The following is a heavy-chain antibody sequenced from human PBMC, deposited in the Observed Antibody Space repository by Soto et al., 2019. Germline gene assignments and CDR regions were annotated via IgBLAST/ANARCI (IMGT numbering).Heavy chain of an antibody. Sequence: PSETLSLTCSVSGSSMTTYYWRWIRQAPGKGLGWIGIIYNSGRGSTGSNPSLSSRVTISVETSKNQFSLKLSSVTAADTAVYYCARVSAYSSSANYGMDVWGQGTTVTVSS. J-gene: IGHJ6*02. D-gene: IGHD6-13*01. CDR3: ARVSAYSSSANYGMDV. CDR2: IYNSGRGST. V-gene: IGHV4-59*01. CDR1: GSSMTTYY.